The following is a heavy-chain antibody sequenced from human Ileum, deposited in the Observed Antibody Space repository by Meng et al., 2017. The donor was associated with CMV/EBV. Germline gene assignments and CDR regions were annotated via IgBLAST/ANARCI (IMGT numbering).Heavy chain of an antibody. V-gene: IGHV3-30*02. CDR2: VRSDGSNK. CDR3: SYLGDY. Sequence: QGVLGGAGGGVVIPGGCLRRSCAVDGLTFSSYGMHWGRQAPGKGLEWVAFVRSDGSNKNYGDTVKGRITMTRDNSENTLFLQMNSLRADDTAVYYCSYLGDYWGQGTLVTVSS. D-gene: IGHD3-16*01. CDR1: GLTFSSYG. J-gene: IGHJ4*02.